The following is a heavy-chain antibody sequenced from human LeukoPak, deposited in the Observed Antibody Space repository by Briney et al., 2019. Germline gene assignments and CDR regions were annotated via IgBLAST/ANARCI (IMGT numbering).Heavy chain of an antibody. CDR3: AKFNTSLRGQQLDPYYYYYMDV. CDR2: ISGSGGST. Sequence: PGGSVILSCAASGFTYSSYRMSWVRQAPGKGLEWVSAISGSGGSTYYADSVKGRFTISRDNSKNTLYLQMNSLRAEDTAVYYCAKFNTSLRGQQLDPYYYYYMDVWGKGTTVTISS. J-gene: IGHJ6*03. V-gene: IGHV3-23*01. D-gene: IGHD6-13*01. CDR1: GFTYSSYR.